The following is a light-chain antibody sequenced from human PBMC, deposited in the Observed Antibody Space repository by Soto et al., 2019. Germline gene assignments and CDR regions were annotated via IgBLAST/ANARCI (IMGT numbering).Light chain of an antibody. Sequence: QSALTQPPSASGSPGQSVTISCTGTSSDVGAYDYVCWYQQHPGKAPKLMIYEVNKRPSGVPDRFSGSKSGNTASLTVSGLQAGDEADYYCTSFAPGRIYVFGSGTKLTVL. V-gene: IGLV2-8*01. J-gene: IGLJ1*01. CDR3: TSFAPGRIYV. CDR2: EVN. CDR1: SSDVGAYDY.